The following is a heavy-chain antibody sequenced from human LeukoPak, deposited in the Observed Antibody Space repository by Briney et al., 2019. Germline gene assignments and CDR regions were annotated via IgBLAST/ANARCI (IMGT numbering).Heavy chain of an antibody. CDR2: IYYSGST. CDR1: GGSISSYY. Sequence: PSETLSLTCTVSGGSISSYYWSWIRQPPGKGLEWIGYIYYSGSTNYNPSLKSRVTLSVDTSKNQFSLKLSSVTAADTAVYSCASLAKYSYPPYYFDYWGQGTLVTVSS. V-gene: IGHV4-59*08. CDR3: ASLAKYSYPPYYFDY. D-gene: IGHD5-18*01. J-gene: IGHJ4*02.